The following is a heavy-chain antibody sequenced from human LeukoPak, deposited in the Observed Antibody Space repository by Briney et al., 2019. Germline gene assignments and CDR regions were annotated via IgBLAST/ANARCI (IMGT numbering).Heavy chain of an antibody. CDR2: IYTSGST. CDR1: GGSISSYY. Sequence: SETLSLTCTVSGGSISSYYWSWIRQPAGKGLEWIGRIYTSGSTNYNPSLKSRVTMSVDTSKNQFSLKLSSVTAADTAVYYCAREMRVVSAASYGMDVWGQGTTVTVSS. V-gene: IGHV4-4*07. J-gene: IGHJ6*02. D-gene: IGHD2-2*01. CDR3: AREMRVVSAASYGMDV.